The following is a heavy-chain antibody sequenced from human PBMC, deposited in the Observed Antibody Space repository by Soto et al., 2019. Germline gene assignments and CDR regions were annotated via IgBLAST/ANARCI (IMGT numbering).Heavy chain of an antibody. CDR2: IIPYYNTL. D-gene: IGHD6-13*01. J-gene: IGHJ4*02. CDR1: EGTFNSYA. CDR3: ASGASRWYPYFFDS. V-gene: IGHV1-69*01. Sequence: QAQVVQSGAELRKPGSSVKLSCKASEGTFNSYAIAWVLQAPGQGLEWMGGIIPYYNTLNYAQKFQDRVTITADDSTNKVYMELSSPRSDDTAVYFCASGASRWYPYFFDSWAQGTLVTVSS.